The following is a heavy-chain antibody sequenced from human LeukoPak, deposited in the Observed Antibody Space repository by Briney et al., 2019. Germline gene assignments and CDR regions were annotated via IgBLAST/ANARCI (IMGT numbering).Heavy chain of an antibody. CDR1: GYSFTNYW. CDR2: IYAGDSDT. Sequence: GESLKISCKGSGYSFTNYWIGWVRQMPGKGLDWMGIIYAGDSDTRYSPSFQGQVTISADKSISTAYLQWSSLKASDTAMYYCARVARFSGYDSIHYYYGVDVWGQGTTVTVSS. V-gene: IGHV5-51*01. J-gene: IGHJ6*02. D-gene: IGHD5-12*01. CDR3: ARVARFSGYDSIHYYYGVDV.